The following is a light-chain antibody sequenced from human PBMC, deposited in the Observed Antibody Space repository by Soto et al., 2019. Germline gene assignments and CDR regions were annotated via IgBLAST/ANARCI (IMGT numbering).Light chain of an antibody. CDR3: RQYNKCPPWT. V-gene: IGKV3-15*01. Sequence: IVMTQSPVTLSVSQGEGATLFCRASQSVRNNLAWYQQKPGLAPRLLIYAVSTRATGVPARFSGNGSETEFTLTISGLQYDDFALYYCRQYNKCPPWTFGQGTKVDIK. J-gene: IGKJ1*01. CDR1: QSVRNN. CDR2: AVS.